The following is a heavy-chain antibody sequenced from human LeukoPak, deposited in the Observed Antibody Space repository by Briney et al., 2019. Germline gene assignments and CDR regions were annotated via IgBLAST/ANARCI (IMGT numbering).Heavy chain of an antibody. D-gene: IGHD1-7*01. CDR3: AKDRDWNYVGGWFDP. CDR2: ISGSGGST. J-gene: IGHJ5*02. Sequence: GGSLRLSCAASGFTFSSYAMSWVRQAPGKGLEWVSAISGSGGSTYYADSVKGRFTISRDNSKNTLYLQMNSLRAEDTAVYYCAKDRDWNYVGGWFDPWGQGTLVTVSS. V-gene: IGHV3-23*01. CDR1: GFTFSSYA.